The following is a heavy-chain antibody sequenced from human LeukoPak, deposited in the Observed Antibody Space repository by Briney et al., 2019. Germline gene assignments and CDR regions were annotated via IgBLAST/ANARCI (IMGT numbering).Heavy chain of an antibody. V-gene: IGHV3-23*01. J-gene: IGHJ4*02. D-gene: IGHD6-19*01. CDR3: ARDNWDGAVPAYFDY. CDR1: GFTFSISA. Sequence: GGSLRLSCAASGFTFSISAMSWVRQAPGKGLEWVSTISGSGGSTYYADSVKGRFTVSRDNSKNMVYLQMNSLRAEDTTVYYCARDNWDGAVPAYFDYWGQGTLVTVSS. CDR2: ISGSGGST.